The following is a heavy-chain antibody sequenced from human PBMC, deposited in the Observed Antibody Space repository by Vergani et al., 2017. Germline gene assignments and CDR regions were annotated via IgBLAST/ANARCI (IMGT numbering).Heavy chain of an antibody. J-gene: IGHJ4*02. CDR3: ARDRPSFRHYYDSSGYADY. CDR2: ISSSGSTI. D-gene: IGHD3-22*01. CDR1: GFTFSDYY. V-gene: IGHV3-11*01. Sequence: QVQLVESGGGLVKPGGSLRLSCAASGFTFSDYYMSWIRQAPGKGLEWVSYISSSGSTIYYADSVKGRFTISRDNAKNSLYLQMNSLRAEDTAVYYCARDRPSFRHYYDSSGYADYWGQGTLITVSS.